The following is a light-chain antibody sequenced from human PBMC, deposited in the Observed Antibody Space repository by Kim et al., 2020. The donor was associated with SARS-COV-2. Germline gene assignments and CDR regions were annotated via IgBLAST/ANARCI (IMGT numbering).Light chain of an antibody. J-gene: IGKJ2*02. CDR3: QQYKLYQWT. CDR1: QDFSDY. CDR2: AAS. Sequence: CASVGDRVTITCRASQDFSDYLAWFQQKTGKAPKSLIYAASRLQSGVPSRFSGSGSGTEFTLTISNLQPEDVATYYCQQYKLYQWTFGQGTNLEIK. V-gene: IGKV1-16*01.